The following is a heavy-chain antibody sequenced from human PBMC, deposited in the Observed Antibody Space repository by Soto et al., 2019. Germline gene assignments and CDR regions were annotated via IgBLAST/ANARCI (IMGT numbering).Heavy chain of an antibody. D-gene: IGHD2-2*01. J-gene: IGHJ4*02. CDR3: AREMGVRAGSRAKSGGSFDY. Sequence: PGGSLRLSCAASGFTFSSYSMNWVRQAPGKGLEWVSYISSSSSTIYYADSVKGRFTISRDNAKNSLYLQMNSLRDEDTAVYYCAREMGVRAGSRAKSGGSFDYWGQGTLVTVSS. V-gene: IGHV3-48*02. CDR2: ISSSSSTI. CDR1: GFTFSSYS.